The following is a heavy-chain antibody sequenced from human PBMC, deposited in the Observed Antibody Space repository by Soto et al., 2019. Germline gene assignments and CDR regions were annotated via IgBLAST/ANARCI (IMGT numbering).Heavy chain of an antibody. CDR1: GFTFSSYA. CDR2: ITGSDSNS. V-gene: IGHV3-23*01. D-gene: IGHD1-26*01. CDR3: AKTGGSYWGFDY. J-gene: IGHJ4*01. Sequence: EVQLLESGGGLVQPGGSLRLSCAASGFTFSSYAMSWVRQAPGKGLEWVSIITGSDSNSDYIDSVKGRFTISRDNSKNTLYLQRNSLRAEDTAVYYCAKTGGSYWGFDYWGHGTLVTVSS.